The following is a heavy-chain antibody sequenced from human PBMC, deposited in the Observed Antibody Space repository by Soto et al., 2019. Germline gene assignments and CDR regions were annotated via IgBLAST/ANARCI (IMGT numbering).Heavy chain of an antibody. J-gene: IGHJ4*02. Sequence: EVQLVESGGGLVKPGGSLRLSCAASGFTVTNAWMHWVRQAPGKGLEWVGRIKNNNDGGTADYAAPVKGRFTISRDDSKNTVNLQRSSLKAEDTAVYYCCTHRWFGEVLGGHYWGQGTLVTVSS. D-gene: IGHD3-10*01. CDR1: GFTVTNAW. CDR2: IKNNNDGGTA. V-gene: IGHV3-15*07. CDR3: CTHRWFGEVLGGHY.